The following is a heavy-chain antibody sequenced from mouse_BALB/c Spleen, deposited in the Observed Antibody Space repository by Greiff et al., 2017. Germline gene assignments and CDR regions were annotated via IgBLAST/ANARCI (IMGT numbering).Heavy chain of an antibody. D-gene: IGHD1-2*01. J-gene: IGHJ2*01. Sequence: EVQVVESGGGLVKLGGSLKLSCAASGFTFSSYDMSWVRQTPEKRLEWVAYISSGGGSTYYPDTVKGRFTISRDNAKNTLYLQMSSLKSEDTAMYYCARQDYYGYALFDYWGQGTTLTVSS. CDR1: GFTFSSYD. CDR2: ISSGGGST. V-gene: IGHV5-12-1*01. CDR3: ARQDYYGYALFDY.